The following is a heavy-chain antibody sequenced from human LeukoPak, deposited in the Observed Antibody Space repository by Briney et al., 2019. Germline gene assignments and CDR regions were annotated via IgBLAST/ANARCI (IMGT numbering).Heavy chain of an antibody. Sequence: SETLSLTCTASGGSISTFFLTWIRQSAGKGLEWIGRIYTGTTYYNPSLESQATISVDTSNTRFSLKLTSLTAADTAVYYCARGTEMTSFTGYYSFDYWGRGSLVTVSS. CDR1: GGSISTFF. D-gene: IGHD3-9*01. CDR2: IYTGTT. CDR3: ARGTEMTSFTGYYSFDY. J-gene: IGHJ4*02. V-gene: IGHV4-4*07.